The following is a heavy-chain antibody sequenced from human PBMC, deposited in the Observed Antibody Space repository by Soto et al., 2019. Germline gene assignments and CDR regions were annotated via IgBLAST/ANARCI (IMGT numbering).Heavy chain of an antibody. D-gene: IGHD6-19*01. CDR1: GGSINSSSYF. Sequence: SETLSLTCSVSGGSINSSSYFWGWVRQPPGKGLEWIGSIYYSGSTYYNPSLRSRVTISVDTSKNQFSLKLSSVTAADTAVLYCARHYSSGSRNWFDPWGQGTLVTSPQ. J-gene: IGHJ5*02. V-gene: IGHV4-39*01. CDR2: IYYSGST. CDR3: ARHYSSGSRNWFDP.